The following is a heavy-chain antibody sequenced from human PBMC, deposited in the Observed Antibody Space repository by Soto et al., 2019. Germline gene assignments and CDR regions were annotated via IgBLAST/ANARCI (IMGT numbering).Heavy chain of an antibody. V-gene: IGHV4-59*08. CDR1: GGYISSYY. D-gene: IGHD4-17*01. J-gene: IGHJ2*01. CDR2: IYYSGST. Sequence: SETLSLTCTVSGGYISSYYWSWIRQPPGKGLEWIGYIYYSGSTNYNPSLKSRVTISVDTSKNQFSLKLSSVTAADTAVYYCARRIYGDYVVGWYFDLWGRGTLVT. CDR3: ARRIYGDYVVGWYFDL.